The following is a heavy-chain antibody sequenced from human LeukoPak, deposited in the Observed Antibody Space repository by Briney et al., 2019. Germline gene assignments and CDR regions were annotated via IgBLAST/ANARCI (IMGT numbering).Heavy chain of an antibody. CDR2: IYYSGST. J-gene: IGHJ4*02. Sequence: KASETLSLTCTVSGGSISSSSYYWGWIRQPPGRGLEWIGSIYYSGSTYYNSSLKSRVTVSVDTSKNQCSLKLSSVTAADTAVYYCARTFGYSYGYLDYWGQGTLVTVSS. CDR1: GGSISSSSYY. CDR3: ARTFGYSYGYLDY. D-gene: IGHD5-18*01. V-gene: IGHV4-39*01.